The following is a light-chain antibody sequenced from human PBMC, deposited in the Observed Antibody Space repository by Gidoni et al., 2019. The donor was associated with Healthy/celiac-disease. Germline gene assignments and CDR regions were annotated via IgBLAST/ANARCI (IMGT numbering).Light chain of an antibody. CDR2: DAS. Sequence: EIVLTQSPATLSLSPGERATLSCRASQSVSSYLAWYQQKPGQAPRLLIYDASNRATCIPARFSGSGSGTDFTLTISGLEPEDFAVYYCQQRSNWPPTFGPGTKVDIK. CDR1: QSVSSY. J-gene: IGKJ3*01. CDR3: QQRSNWPPT. V-gene: IGKV3-11*01.